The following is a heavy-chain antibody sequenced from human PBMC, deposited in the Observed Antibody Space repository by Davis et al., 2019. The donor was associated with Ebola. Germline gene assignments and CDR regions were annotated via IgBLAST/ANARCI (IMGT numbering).Heavy chain of an antibody. CDR1: GFTFSSYS. CDR3: ARVPIVATIRADY. J-gene: IGHJ4*02. Sequence: GGSLRLSCAASGFTFSSYSMNWVRQAPGKGLEWVSSISSSSSYIYYADSVKGRFTISRDNAKNSLYLQMNSLRDEDTAVYYCARVPIVATIRADYWGQGTLVTVSS. CDR2: ISSSSSYI. D-gene: IGHD5-12*01. V-gene: IGHV3-21*01.